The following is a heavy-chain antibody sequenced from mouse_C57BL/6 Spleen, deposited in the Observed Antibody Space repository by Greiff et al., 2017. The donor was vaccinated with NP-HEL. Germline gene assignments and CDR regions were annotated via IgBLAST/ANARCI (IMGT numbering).Heavy chain of an antibody. J-gene: IGHJ4*01. CDR1: GYAFSSSW. Sequence: QVQLKQSGPELVKPGASVKISCKASGYAFSSSWMNWVKQRPGKGLEWIGRIYPGDGDTNYNGKFKGKATLTADKSSSTAYMQLSSLTSEDSAVYFCARYPTTGAMDYWGQGTSVTVSS. CDR2: IYPGDGDT. V-gene: IGHV1-82*01. D-gene: IGHD2-12*01. CDR3: ARYPTTGAMDY.